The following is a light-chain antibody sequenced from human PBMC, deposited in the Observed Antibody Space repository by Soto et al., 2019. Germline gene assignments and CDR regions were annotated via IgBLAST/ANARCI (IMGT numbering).Light chain of an antibody. CDR3: QQRYTTPIT. CDR1: QSISSY. J-gene: IGKJ5*01. CDR2: AAS. V-gene: IGKV1-39*01. Sequence: DIQMTQSPSSLSASVGDRVTITCRASQSISSYLNWYQQKPGKAPKLLIYAASSLQSGVPSRFSGSGSGTDFTLTISSLQPEDFATYYCQQRYTTPITLGQGPLLEIK.